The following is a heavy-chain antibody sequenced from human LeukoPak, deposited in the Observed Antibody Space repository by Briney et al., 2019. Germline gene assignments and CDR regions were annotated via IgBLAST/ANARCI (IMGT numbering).Heavy chain of an antibody. CDR2: TYYRSKWYN. D-gene: IGHD6-13*01. CDR3: AREFRIAPASKDYYYNGMDV. Sequence: PSQTLSLTCAISGDSVSSNSAAWNWIRQSPSRGLEWLGRTYYRSKWYNDYAVSVTGRISINPDTSKNQLSLQLNSVTPEDTAVYYCAREFRIAPASKDYYYNGMDVWGQGTTVTVSS. J-gene: IGHJ6*02. V-gene: IGHV6-1*01. CDR1: GDSVSSNSAA.